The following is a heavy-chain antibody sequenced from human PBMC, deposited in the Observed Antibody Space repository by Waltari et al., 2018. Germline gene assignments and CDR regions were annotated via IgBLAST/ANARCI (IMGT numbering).Heavy chain of an antibody. D-gene: IGHD5-12*01. V-gene: IGHV1-3*01. CDR3: TRGIKRGYSSGPENFDY. J-gene: IGHJ4*02. CDR1: GYTFTTFS. Sequence: QVQLVQSGAEVKKPGASVKVSCKASGYTFTTFSMHWVRQAPGQRLEWMGWINVGNGDRKYSQSFQGRVTFTRDTSANTAYMELSSLRSEDTAVYYCTRGIKRGYSSGPENFDYWGQGTLVTVSS. CDR2: INVGNGDR.